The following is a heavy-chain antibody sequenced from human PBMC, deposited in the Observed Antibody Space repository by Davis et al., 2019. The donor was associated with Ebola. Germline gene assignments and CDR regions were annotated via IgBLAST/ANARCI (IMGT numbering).Heavy chain of an antibody. V-gene: IGHV3-9*01. CDR2: ISWNSGSI. CDR3: ARESGPIVVVPAATFDY. J-gene: IGHJ4*02. D-gene: IGHD2-2*01. Sequence: SLRLSCAASGFTFDDYAMHWVRQAPGKGLEWVSGISWNSGSIGYADSVKGRFTISRDNAKNSLYLQMNSLRAEDTAVYYCARESGPIVVVPAATFDYWGQGTLVTVSS. CDR1: GFTFDDYA.